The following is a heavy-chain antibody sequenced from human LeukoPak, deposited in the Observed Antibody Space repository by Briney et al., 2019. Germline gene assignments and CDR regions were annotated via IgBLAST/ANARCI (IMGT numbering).Heavy chain of an antibody. V-gene: IGHV3-23*01. D-gene: IGHD3-22*01. J-gene: IGHJ4*02. CDR2: ISGSGGST. CDR3: AKAHSFYDSSGYYFDY. CDR1: GFTFSSYA. Sequence: PGGSLRLSCAASGFTFSSYAMSWVRQAPGKGLEGVSAISGSGGSTYYADSVKGRFTISRDNSKNTLYLQMNSLRAEDTAVYYCAKAHSFYDSSGYYFDYWGQGTLVTVSS.